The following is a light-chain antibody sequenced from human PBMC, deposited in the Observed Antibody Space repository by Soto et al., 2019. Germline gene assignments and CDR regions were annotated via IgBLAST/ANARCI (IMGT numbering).Light chain of an antibody. CDR1: QSIITY. V-gene: IGKV1-39*01. CDR3: QQSYSSPPEYT. Sequence: DIQMTQSPSSLSASIGDRVTITCRASQSIITYLNWYQQKPGNAPKLLIHGASSLESGVPSRFSGSGSGTDFTLTISRLQPEDFATYYCQQSYSSPPEYTFGQGTKLEIK. CDR2: GAS. J-gene: IGKJ2*01.